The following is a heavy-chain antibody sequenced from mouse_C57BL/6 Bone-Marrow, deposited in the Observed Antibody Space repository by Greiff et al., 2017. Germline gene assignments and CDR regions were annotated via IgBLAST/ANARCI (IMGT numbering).Heavy chain of an antibody. CDR1: GFTFSSYG. V-gene: IGHV5-6*01. CDR2: ISSGGSST. CDR3: ARRGPVYAMDY. Sequence: EVQRVESGGDLVKPGGSLKLSCAASGFTFSSYGMSWVRQTPDKRLEWVATISSGGSSTYYPDSVKGRFTISRDNATNTLYLQMSSLKSEDTAMYYCARRGPVYAMDYWGQGTSVTVSS. J-gene: IGHJ4*01.